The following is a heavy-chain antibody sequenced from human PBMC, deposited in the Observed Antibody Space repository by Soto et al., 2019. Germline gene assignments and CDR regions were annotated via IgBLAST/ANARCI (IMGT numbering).Heavy chain of an antibody. CDR1: GGSISSVGYY. V-gene: IGHV4-31*01. J-gene: IGHJ4*02. CDR3: ARDRGGDSNYFDY. D-gene: IGHD2-21*02. Sequence: SETLSLTCTVSGGSISSVGYYWGWIRQHPGKGLEWIGYIYYSGTTYYNPSLRSQVTISVDTSKNHFSLKLSSVTAADTAVYYCARDRGGDSNYFDYWGQGTLVTVSS. CDR2: IYYSGTT.